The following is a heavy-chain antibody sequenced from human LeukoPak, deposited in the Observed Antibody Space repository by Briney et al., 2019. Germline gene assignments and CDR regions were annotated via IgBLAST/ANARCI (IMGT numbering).Heavy chain of an antibody. CDR3: ARGLVVPAATRYWYFDL. V-gene: IGHV4-34*01. D-gene: IGHD2-2*01. CDR2: INHSGST. J-gene: IGHJ2*01. CDR1: GGSFSGYY. Sequence: SESLSLTCAVYGGSFSGYYWSWIRQPPGKGLEWIGEINHSGSTNYNPSLKSRVTISVDTSKNQFSLKLSSVTAADTAVYYCARGLVVPAATRYWYFDLWGRGTLVTVSS.